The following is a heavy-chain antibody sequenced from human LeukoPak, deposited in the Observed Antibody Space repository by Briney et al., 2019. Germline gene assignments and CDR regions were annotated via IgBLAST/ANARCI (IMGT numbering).Heavy chain of an antibody. J-gene: IGHJ4*02. V-gene: IGHV3-48*03. D-gene: IGHD1-26*01. Sequence: PGGSLRLSCATSGFTFSFYEMNWVRQAPGKGLEWVSYISSSGSAIYYADSVKGRFTISRGNAKNSLYLQMNSLRVEDTAFYYCARNSGANVYTYSFQYWGRGTLVTVSS. CDR1: GFTFSFYE. CDR2: ISSSGSAI. CDR3: ARNSGANVYTYSFQY.